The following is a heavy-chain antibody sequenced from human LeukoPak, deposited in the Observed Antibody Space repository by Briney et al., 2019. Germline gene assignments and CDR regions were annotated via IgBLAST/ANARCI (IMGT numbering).Heavy chain of an antibody. D-gene: IGHD3-10*01. V-gene: IGHV1-69*13. Sequence: GASVKVSCKASGGTFSSYAISWVRQAPGQGLEWMGGIIPIFGTANYAQKFQGRVTITADESTSTAYMELSSLRSEDTAVYYCAREWPMVLAVDYWGQGTLVTVSS. J-gene: IGHJ4*02. CDR3: AREWPMVLAVDY. CDR2: IIPIFGTA. CDR1: GGTFSSYA.